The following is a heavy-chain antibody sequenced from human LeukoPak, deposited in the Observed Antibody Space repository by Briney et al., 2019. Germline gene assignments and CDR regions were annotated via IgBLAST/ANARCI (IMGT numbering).Heavy chain of an antibody. J-gene: IGHJ6*02. D-gene: IGHD1-26*01. CDR3: ARALSIVGAPPYYYYGMDV. Sequence: GGSLRLSCAASGFTFRSYSMNWVRQAPGKGLEWVSSITSSSSYIYYVDSVKGRFTISRDNAKNSLYLQMNSLRAEDTAVYYCARALSIVGAPPYYYYGMDVWGQGTTVTVSS. CDR2: ITSSSSYI. CDR1: GFTFRSYS. V-gene: IGHV3-21*01.